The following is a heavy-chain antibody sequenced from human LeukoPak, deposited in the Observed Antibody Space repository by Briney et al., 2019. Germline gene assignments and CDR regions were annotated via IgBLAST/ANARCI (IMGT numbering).Heavy chain of an antibody. CDR2: IKQDGNEK. CDR3: ARDYQGHFEY. Sequence: PGGSLRLSCAASRXTLSSYWMSWVRQAPGKGLEWVANIKQDGNEKYYVDSVEGRFTISRDNAKNSLYLQMNSLRVEDTAVYYCARDYQGHFEYWGQGTLVTVSS. V-gene: IGHV3-7*05. D-gene: IGHD2-2*01. J-gene: IGHJ4*02. CDR1: RXTLSSYW.